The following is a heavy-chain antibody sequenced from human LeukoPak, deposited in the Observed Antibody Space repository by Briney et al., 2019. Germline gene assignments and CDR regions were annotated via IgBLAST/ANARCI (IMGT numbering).Heavy chain of an antibody. CDR1: GASINSGGYY. CDR3: ARGSTVVTPAFFDY. Sequence: SETLSLTCTVSGASINSGGYYWSWVRQHPGKGLEYVGYIYYDGNAYYNPSLMSRVAISIDTSENQFSLKLISVTAADTAVYYCARGSTVVTPAFFDYWGRGTLVAVST. D-gene: IGHD4-23*01. V-gene: IGHV4-31*03. CDR2: IYYDGNA. J-gene: IGHJ4*02.